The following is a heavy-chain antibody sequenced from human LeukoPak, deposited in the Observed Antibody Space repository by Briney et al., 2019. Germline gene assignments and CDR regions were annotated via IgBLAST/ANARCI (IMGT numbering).Heavy chain of an antibody. J-gene: IGHJ4*02. V-gene: IGHV4-59*11. CDR1: GGSISSHY. D-gene: IGHD3-16*02. CDR3: ARAKYPGELSH. CDR2: IYYSGST. Sequence: SETLSLTCTVSGGSISSHYWSWIRQPPGKGLEWIGYIYYSGSTNYNPSLKSRVTISVDTSKNRFSLKLSSVTAADTAVYYCARAKYPGELSHWGQGTLVTVSS.